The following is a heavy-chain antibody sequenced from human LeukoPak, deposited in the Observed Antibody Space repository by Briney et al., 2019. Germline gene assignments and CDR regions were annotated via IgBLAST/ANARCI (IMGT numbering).Heavy chain of an antibody. J-gene: IGHJ4*02. V-gene: IGHV1-18*01. Sequence: ASVKVSCKASGYSFTSYGISWVRQAPGQGLEWMGWISAYNGNTDYAQKVQGRVTMTTDTSTSTAYMEVRGLRYDDTAVYYCIRDAYSSSYYVYWGQGTLVTVSS. CDR2: ISAYNGNT. CDR1: GYSFTSYG. D-gene: IGHD6-13*01. CDR3: IRDAYSSSYYVY.